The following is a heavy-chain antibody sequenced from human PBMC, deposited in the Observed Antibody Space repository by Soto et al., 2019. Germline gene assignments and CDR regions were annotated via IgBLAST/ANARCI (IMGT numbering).Heavy chain of an antibody. D-gene: IGHD6-6*01. J-gene: IGHJ4*02. CDR2: ISSSGSTI. Sequence: GGSLRLSGAASGFTFSSYEMNWVRQAPGKGLEWVSYISSSGSTIYYADSVKGRFTISSDNAKNSLYLQINSLRAEDMAVYYCAREVAARPNPFDYWGQGTLVTVSS. CDR1: GFTFSSYE. V-gene: IGHV3-48*03. CDR3: AREVAARPNPFDY.